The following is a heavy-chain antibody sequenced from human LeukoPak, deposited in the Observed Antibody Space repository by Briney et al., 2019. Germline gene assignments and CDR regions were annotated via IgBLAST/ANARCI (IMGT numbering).Heavy chain of an antibody. J-gene: IGHJ6*02. Sequence: GGSLRLSCAASGFTVSSNYLSWVRQAPGKGLDWVSVIYSGGSTYYADSVKGRFTISRDNSKNTMYLQMNSLAAEDTAIYYCARGPTMYGLDVWGQGTTVIVSS. CDR2: IYSGGST. V-gene: IGHV3-53*01. CDR3: ARGPTMYGLDV. CDR1: GFTVSSNY.